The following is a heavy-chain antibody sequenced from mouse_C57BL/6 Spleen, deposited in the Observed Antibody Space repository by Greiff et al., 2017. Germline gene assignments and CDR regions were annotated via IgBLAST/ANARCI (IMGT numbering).Heavy chain of an antibody. CDR2: ISSGGSYT. V-gene: IGHV5-6*01. CDR1: GFTFSSYG. J-gene: IGHJ4*01. CDR3: ARDSNYEAMDY. Sequence: EVMLVASGGDLVKPGGSLKLSCAASGFTFSSYGMSWVRQTPDKRLEWVATISSGGSYTYYPDSVKGRFTISRDNAKNTLYLQMSSLKSEDTAMYYCARDSNYEAMDYWGQGTSVTVSS. D-gene: IGHD2-5*01.